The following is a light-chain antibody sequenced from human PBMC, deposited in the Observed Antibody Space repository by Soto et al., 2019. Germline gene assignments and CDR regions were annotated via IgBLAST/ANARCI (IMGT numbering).Light chain of an antibody. J-gene: IGLJ2*01. CDR2: EVS. CDR3: SSYTSSSTLV. V-gene: IGLV2-14*01. Sequence: QSALTQPASVSGSPGQSITISCTGTSSDVGDFDCVSWYQQHPGKAPKLMIYEVSDRPSGVSNRFSGSKSGDTASLTISGLQAEYEADYYFSSYTSSSTLVFGGGTKLTVL. CDR1: SSDVGDFDC.